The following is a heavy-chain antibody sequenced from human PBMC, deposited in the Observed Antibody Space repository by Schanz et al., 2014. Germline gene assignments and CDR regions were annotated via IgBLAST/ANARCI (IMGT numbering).Heavy chain of an antibody. D-gene: IGHD2-15*01. CDR3: TLSPGHFSGGTRFRSFDI. V-gene: IGHV1-69*01. CDR2: IIPIFGTA. Sequence: EAKKPGSSVTVSCTASAGTFSSYAFNWLRQSPGQGLEWLGGIIPIFGTATYAQKFQGRVTITADESKSTDYMELSSFRYEDRHVYYCTLSPGHFSGGTRFRSFDIRGQET. CDR1: AGTFSSYA. J-gene: IGHJ3*02.